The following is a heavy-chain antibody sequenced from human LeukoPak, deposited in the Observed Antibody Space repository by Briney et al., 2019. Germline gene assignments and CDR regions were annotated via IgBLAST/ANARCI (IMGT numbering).Heavy chain of an antibody. D-gene: IGHD3-3*01. CDR2: IKQDGSEK. CDR1: GFTFSSYW. J-gene: IGHJ3*02. V-gene: IGHV3-7*01. CDR3: ARASYDFWSGYPLVDAFDI. Sequence: GGSLRLSCAASGFTFSSYWMSWVRQAPGKGLEWVANIKQDGSEKYYVDSVKGRFTISRDNAKNSLYLQMNSLRAEDTAVYYCARASYDFWSGYPLVDAFDIWGQGTMVTVSS.